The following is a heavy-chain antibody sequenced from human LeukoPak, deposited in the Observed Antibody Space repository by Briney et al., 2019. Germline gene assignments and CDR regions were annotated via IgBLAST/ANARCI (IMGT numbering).Heavy chain of an antibody. CDR3: ARHWTYHSSGSAFDI. J-gene: IGHJ3*02. V-gene: IGHV4-59*01. CDR2: INYSGST. D-gene: IGHD3-22*01. Sequence: SETLSLTCTVSGGSISNYWSWIRQPPGKGLEWIGYINYSGSTTYNPSLKSRVTISLDMSKNQFSLKLNSVTAADTAVYYCARHWTYHSSGSAFDIWGRGTMVTVSS. CDR1: GGSISNY.